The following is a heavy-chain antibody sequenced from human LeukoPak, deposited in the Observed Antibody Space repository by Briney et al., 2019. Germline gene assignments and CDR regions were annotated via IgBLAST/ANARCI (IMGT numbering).Heavy chain of an antibody. CDR1: GGSISSSNW. CDR3: ASFITFGGVIAGKYYFDY. D-gene: IGHD3-16*02. CDR2: IYHSGST. Sequence: SGTLSLTCAVSGGSISSSNWWSWVRQPPGKGLEGIGEIYHSGSTNYNPSLKSRVTISVDKSKNQFSLKLSSVAAADTAVYYCASFITFGGVIAGKYYFDYWGQGTLVTVSS. V-gene: IGHV4-4*02. J-gene: IGHJ4*02.